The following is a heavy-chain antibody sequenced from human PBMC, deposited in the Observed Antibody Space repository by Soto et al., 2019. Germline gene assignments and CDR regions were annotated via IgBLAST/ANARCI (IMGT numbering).Heavy chain of an antibody. CDR2: IIPMLTVT. D-gene: IGHD2-2*01. J-gene: IGHJ3*01. V-gene: IGHV1-69*02. CDR1: GGTFNTYT. CDR3: SIGSWSAETFDV. Sequence: QVHLIQSGAEVKKPGSSVKVSCKAAGGTFNTYTLIWVRQAPGHGLEWMGRIIPMLTVTNSAQKFQGRLIITADKSTGTAFMELTSLRSDDTAVYYCSIGSWSAETFDVWGQGTMVTVSS.